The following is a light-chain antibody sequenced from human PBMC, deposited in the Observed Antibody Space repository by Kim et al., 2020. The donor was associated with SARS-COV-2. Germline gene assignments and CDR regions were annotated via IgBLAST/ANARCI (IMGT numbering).Light chain of an antibody. CDR3: QSYNRDNVL. V-gene: IGLV6-57*03. CDR1: SGSIDDNY. Sequence: GKTVTISCTRSSGSIDDNYVQGYQQRPGGVPTTVIYEDDQRPSGVSDRFSGSIDNSSNSASLTISGLRTEDEADYYCQSYNRDNVLFGGGTQLTVL. J-gene: IGLJ2*01. CDR2: EDD.